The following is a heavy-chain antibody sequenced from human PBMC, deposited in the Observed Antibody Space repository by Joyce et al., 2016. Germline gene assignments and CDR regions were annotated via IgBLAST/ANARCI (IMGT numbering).Heavy chain of an antibody. CDR3: ARVVMVRGAPPRFDP. V-gene: IGHV4-61*01. J-gene: IGHJ5*02. D-gene: IGHD3-10*01. CDR2: IYYTGDT. CDR1: SSGSHF. Sequence: SSGSHFWSWIRQPPGKALEWIGNIYYTGDTNYNPSLKSRVTISVDTSNNELYLKLNSATAADTAIYYCARVVMVRGAPPRFDPWGQGSLVSVSS.